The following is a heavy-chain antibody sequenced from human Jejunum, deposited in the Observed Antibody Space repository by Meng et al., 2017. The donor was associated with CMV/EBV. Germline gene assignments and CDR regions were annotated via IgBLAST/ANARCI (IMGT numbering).Heavy chain of an antibody. CDR2: LSRDSAYF. CDR1: GFSFIEYY. V-gene: IGHV3-11*05. J-gene: IGHJ4*02. CDR3: ARGYRITAAADV. Sequence: VDVVEHGGGLVQLGGSLTSSFVASGFSFIEYYMSWIRQSPEKGLEWVSYLSRDSAYFNYADSVRGRFTISRDDSKNSLYLQMNSLTADDTAIYYCARGYRITAAADVWGQGTLVTVSS. D-gene: IGHD6-25*01.